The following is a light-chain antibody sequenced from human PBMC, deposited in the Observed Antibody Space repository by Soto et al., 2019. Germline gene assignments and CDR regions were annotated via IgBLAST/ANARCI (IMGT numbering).Light chain of an antibody. V-gene: IGKV3-20*01. CDR2: GAS. Sequence: DIVLTHSPGTLSLSPGERATLSCRASQSVSNNYLAWYQQKPGQAPSLLIYGASNRATGIPARFSGSGSGTDFTLTISRLEPEDFAVYYCQQYGSSGTFGQGTKVDIK. CDR1: QSVSNNY. J-gene: IGKJ1*01. CDR3: QQYGSSGT.